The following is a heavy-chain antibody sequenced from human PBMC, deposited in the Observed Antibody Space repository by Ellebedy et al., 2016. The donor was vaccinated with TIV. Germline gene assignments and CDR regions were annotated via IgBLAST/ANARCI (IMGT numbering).Heavy chain of an antibody. Sequence: MPSETLSLTCSVSSGSVSSGTYYWSWIRQPSGKRLEWIGYIYHSGSTNYNPSLKSRVTISVDTSKNQFSLKVRSVTAADTAVYYCTKRGVAWAAFDIWGPGTLVTVSS. CDR1: SGSVSSGTYY. J-gene: IGHJ3*02. CDR2: IYHSGST. CDR3: TKRGVAWAAFDI. D-gene: IGHD7-27*01. V-gene: IGHV4-61*01.